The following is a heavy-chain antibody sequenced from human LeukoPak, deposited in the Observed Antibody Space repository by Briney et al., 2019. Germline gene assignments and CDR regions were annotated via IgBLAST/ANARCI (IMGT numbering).Heavy chain of an antibody. J-gene: IGHJ3*02. CDR1: GGSISRYY. V-gene: IGHV4-59*01. CDR2: IYYSGST. D-gene: IGHD2-15*01. Sequence: SETLSLTCTVSGGSISRYYWSWIRQPPGKGLEWIGYIYYSGSTNYNPSLKSRVTISVDTSKNHFSLKLSSVTAADTAVYYCARVDCSGGSCYAFDIWGQGTMVTVSS. CDR3: ARVDCSGGSCYAFDI.